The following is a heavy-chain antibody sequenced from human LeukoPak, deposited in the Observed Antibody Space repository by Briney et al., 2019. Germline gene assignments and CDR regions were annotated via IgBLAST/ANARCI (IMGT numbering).Heavy chain of an antibody. D-gene: IGHD3-22*01. CDR2: IFYSGNT. V-gene: IGHV4-59*01. J-gene: IGHJ2*01. Sequence: SATLSITCTVAGDSINSYYWSWIRQPPGKVLEWTGYIFYSGNTNYNPSLKSRVTISLDTSKNQFSLKVSSVTAADTAVYYCARRAYFDTSGYSPAAGYFDLWGRGTLVTVSS. CDR3: ARRAYFDTSGYSPAAGYFDL. CDR1: GDSINSYY.